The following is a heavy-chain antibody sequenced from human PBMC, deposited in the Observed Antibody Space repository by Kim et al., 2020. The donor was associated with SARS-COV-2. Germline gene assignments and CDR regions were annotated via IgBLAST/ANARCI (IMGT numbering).Heavy chain of an antibody. Sequence: GGSLRLSCAASGFTFSSYAMNWVRQAPGKGLEWVSTISGSDGTTYYAGSVKGRFTVSRDNSKDTLYLQMDSLRADDTAMYFCAKKVAVGGGVYFDSWGQGTLVTVSS. CDR3: AKKVAVGGGVYFDS. D-gene: IGHD6-19*01. V-gene: IGHV3-23*01. CDR1: GFTFSSYA. CDR2: ISGSDGTT. J-gene: IGHJ4*02.